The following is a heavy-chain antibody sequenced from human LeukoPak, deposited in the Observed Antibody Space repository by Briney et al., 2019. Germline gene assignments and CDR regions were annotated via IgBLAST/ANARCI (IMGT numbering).Heavy chain of an antibody. V-gene: IGHV3-23*01. D-gene: IGHD1-26*01. CDR3: GRYLDVSVGGNDY. J-gene: IGHJ4*02. CDR2: VGTTGTLT. Sequence: GGSLKLSCVASGFTFDNYVMNWVRQAPGKGLEWVSVVGTTGTLTFYADFVKGRFTISRDNSKNTVYLQMNSLSVDDTAVYYCGRYLDVSVGGNDYWGQGTLVTVSS. CDR1: GFTFDNYV.